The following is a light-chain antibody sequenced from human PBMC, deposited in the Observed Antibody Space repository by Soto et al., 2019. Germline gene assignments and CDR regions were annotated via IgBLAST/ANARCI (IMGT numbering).Light chain of an antibody. Sequence: QSVLTQPPSASGSPGQSVTISCTGTSSDVGGYNYVSWYQQHPGKAPKPMIYDVSQRPSGVPDRFSGSKSGNTASLTVSGLQAEDEADYYCSSYAGTYIVFGTGTKVTVL. V-gene: IGLV2-8*01. CDR1: SSDVGGYNY. CDR2: DVS. J-gene: IGLJ1*01. CDR3: SSYAGTYIV.